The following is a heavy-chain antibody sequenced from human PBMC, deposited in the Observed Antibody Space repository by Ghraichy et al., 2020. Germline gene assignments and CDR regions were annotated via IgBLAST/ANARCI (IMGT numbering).Heavy chain of an antibody. D-gene: IGHD6-19*01. CDR2: INPNSGGT. V-gene: IGHV1-2*04. J-gene: IGHJ3*02. CDR1: GYTFTGYY. Sequence: ASVNVSCKASGYTFTGYYMHWVRQAPGQGLEWMGWINPNSGGTNYAQKFQGWVTITRDTSISTAYMELSRLRSDDTAVYYCARSSGLHHDAFYIWGQGTMVTVSS. CDR3: ARSSGLHHDAFYI.